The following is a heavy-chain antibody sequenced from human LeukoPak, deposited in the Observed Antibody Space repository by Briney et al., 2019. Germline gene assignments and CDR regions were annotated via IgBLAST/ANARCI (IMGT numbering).Heavy chain of an antibody. CDR3: ACLWDSSGYYQDDAFDI. CDR1: GGTFSSYA. Sequence: SVKVSCKASGGTFSSYAISWVRQAPGQGLEWMGRIIPIFGTANYAQKFQARVTITTDESTSTAYMELSSLRSEDTAVYYCACLWDSSGYYQDDAFDIWGQGTMVTVSS. J-gene: IGHJ3*02. V-gene: IGHV1-69*05. CDR2: IIPIFGTA. D-gene: IGHD3-22*01.